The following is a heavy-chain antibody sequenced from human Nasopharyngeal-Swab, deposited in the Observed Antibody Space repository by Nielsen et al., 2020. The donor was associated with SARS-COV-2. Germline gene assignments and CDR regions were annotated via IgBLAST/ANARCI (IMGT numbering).Heavy chain of an antibody. Sequence: GGSLRLSCAASGFTFDDFGMSWVRQVPGKGLEWVSGINWNGGSTGYADSVKGRFTISRDNAKNSLSLQMNSLRAEDTAVYYCARYCSTTSCPRGFDYWGQGTLVTVSS. V-gene: IGHV3-20*04. J-gene: IGHJ4*02. D-gene: IGHD2-2*01. CDR2: INWNGGST. CDR1: GFTFDDFG. CDR3: ARYCSTTSCPRGFDY.